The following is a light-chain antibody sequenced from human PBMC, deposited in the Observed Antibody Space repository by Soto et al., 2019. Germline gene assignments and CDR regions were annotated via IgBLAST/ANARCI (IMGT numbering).Light chain of an antibody. Sequence: DIQMTQSPSTLSASVGDRVTITCRASQSISSWLSWYQQKPGKAPKLLIYDVSSVESGVPSRFSGSGSGTEFSLTISRLQPEDFATYYCQQYDTNPKTFGQGTKVDI. CDR3: QQYDTNPKT. V-gene: IGKV1-5*01. J-gene: IGKJ1*01. CDR1: QSISSW. CDR2: DVS.